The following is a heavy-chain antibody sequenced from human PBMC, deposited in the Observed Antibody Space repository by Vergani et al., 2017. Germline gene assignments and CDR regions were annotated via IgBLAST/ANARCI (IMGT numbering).Heavy chain of an antibody. CDR3: ARSQGDYWYFDL. J-gene: IGHJ2*01. V-gene: IGHV4-38-2*01. Sequence: QVRLEESGPGLVKPSETLSLTCSVSCYSIGSGFYWAWIRQSPGEGLQWLTSIHNRGKTYHNPSLKSRVSVSQDTSKKRFSPNLTSVTATDTAVYYCARSQGDYWYFDLWGPGSLVTVSS. CDR2: IHNRGKT. CDR1: CYSIGSGFY. D-gene: IGHD2-21*01.